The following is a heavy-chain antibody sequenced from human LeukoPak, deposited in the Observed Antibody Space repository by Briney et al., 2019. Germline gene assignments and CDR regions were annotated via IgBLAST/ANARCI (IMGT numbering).Heavy chain of an antibody. CDR1: EFTFSSYW. J-gene: IGHJ4*02. CDR2: ISSSSSTI. Sequence: GGSLRLSCAASEFTFSSYWMNWVRQAPGKGLEWVSYISSSSSTIYYADSVKGRFTISRDNAKNSLYLQMNSLRAEDTAVYYCARDESWFDYWGQGTLVTVSS. V-gene: IGHV3-48*01. CDR3: ARDESWFDY. D-gene: IGHD6-13*01.